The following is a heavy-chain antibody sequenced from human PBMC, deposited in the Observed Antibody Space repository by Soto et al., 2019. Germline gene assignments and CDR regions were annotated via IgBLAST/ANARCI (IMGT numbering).Heavy chain of an antibody. CDR1: GFPFTTYG. CDR3: VGGQYYFDY. D-gene: IGHD3-10*01. J-gene: IGHJ4*02. V-gene: IGHV3-30*03. Sequence: QVQLVESGGGVVQPGRSLRLSCAASGFPFTTYGMHWVREGPGKGLAWAAVISYDGSNKFYADSVKGRFTISRDNSKNTLYLQMNSLRPEDTALYYCVGGQYYFDYRGQGTLVIVSS. CDR2: ISYDGSNK.